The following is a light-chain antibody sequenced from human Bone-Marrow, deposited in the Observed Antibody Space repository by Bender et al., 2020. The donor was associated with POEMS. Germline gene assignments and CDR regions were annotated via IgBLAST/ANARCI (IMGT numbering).Light chain of an antibody. V-gene: IGLV1-40*01. CDR1: SSNIGAGYD. CDR2: GNN. CDR3: QSYDSDLRGVI. J-gene: IGLJ2*01. Sequence: QSVLTQPPSVSGAPGQRVTISCTGSSSNIGAGYDVHWYQQVAGTAPQLFIHGNNKRPSGVPDRFSASRSGTSASLAITGLQADDEADYYCQSYDSDLRGVIFGGGTKLTVL.